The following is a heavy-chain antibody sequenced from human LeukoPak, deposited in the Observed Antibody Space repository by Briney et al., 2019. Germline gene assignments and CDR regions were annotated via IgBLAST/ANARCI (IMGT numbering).Heavy chain of an antibody. V-gene: IGHV3-48*04. J-gene: IGHJ4*02. CDR1: GFTFSSYS. CDR2: ISSSSSTI. Sequence: GGSLRLSCAASGFTFSSYSMNWVRQAPGKGLEWVSYISSSSSTIYYADSVKGRFTISRDNAKNSLYLQMNSLRAEDTAVYYCARFSWYHEYYFDYWGQGTLVTVSS. D-gene: IGHD6-13*01. CDR3: ARFSWYHEYYFDY.